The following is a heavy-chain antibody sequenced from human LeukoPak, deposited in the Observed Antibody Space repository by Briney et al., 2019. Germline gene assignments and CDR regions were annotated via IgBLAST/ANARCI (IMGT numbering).Heavy chain of an antibody. Sequence: SETLSLTCAVYGGSFSGYYWSWIRQPPGKGLEWIGEINHSGGTNYNPSLKSRVTISVDTSKNQFSLKLSSVTAADTAVYYCARGGPDYDFWSGYRPVNWFDPWGQGTLVTVSS. J-gene: IGHJ5*02. CDR1: GGSFSGYY. V-gene: IGHV4-34*01. CDR3: ARGGPDYDFWSGYRPVNWFDP. CDR2: INHSGGT. D-gene: IGHD3-3*01.